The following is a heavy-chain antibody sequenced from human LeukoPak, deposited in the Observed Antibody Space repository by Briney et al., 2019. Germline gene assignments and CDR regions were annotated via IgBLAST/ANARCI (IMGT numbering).Heavy chain of an antibody. J-gene: IGHJ4*02. D-gene: IGHD1-26*01. CDR3: ARCPWEWELPVAYFDY. CDR1: GYSISSGYY. CDR2: IYHSGST. V-gene: IGHV4-38-2*02. Sequence: SETLSLTCTVSGYSISSGYYWGWIRQPPGKGLEWIGSIYHSGSTYYNPSLKSRVTISVDTSKNRFSLKLSSVTAADTAVYYCARCPWEWELPVAYFDYWGQGTLVTVSS.